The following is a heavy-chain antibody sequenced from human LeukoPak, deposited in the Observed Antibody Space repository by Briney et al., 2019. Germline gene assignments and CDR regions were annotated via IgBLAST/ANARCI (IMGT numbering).Heavy chain of an antibody. CDR3: ARTGIKGQWLVPFDY. Sequence: SETLSLTCTVSGGSISSSGYYWGWIRLPPGKGLEWIGTLYYSGDAYYNPSLKSRVTISVDTSKNQYSLQLSSVTAADTAVYYCARTGIKGQWLVPFDYWGQGTLVTVSS. CDR2: LYYSGDA. CDR1: GGSISSSGYY. V-gene: IGHV4-39*01. D-gene: IGHD6-19*01. J-gene: IGHJ4*02.